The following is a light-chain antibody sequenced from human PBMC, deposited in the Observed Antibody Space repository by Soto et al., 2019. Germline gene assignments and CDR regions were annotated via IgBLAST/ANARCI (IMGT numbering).Light chain of an antibody. CDR3: QQLRHYPYT. V-gene: IGKV1-9*01. CDR1: YAISGT. J-gene: IGKJ2*01. CDR2: DSS. Sequence: DIELTQSPAFLSASVEDRVTLSCGASYAISGTLDWYQQKPGQAPKLLIYDSSTWPPGVPASFSGSGSGSEFTLTISSLQSGDFAIYFCQQLRHYPYTFGQGTKL.